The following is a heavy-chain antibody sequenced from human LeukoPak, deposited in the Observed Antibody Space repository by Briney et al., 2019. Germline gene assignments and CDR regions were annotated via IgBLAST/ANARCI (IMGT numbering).Heavy chain of an antibody. D-gene: IGHD3-9*01. V-gene: IGHV4-30-2*01. CDR2: IYHSGST. Sequence: SETLSLTCTVSGGSISSGGYYWSWIRQPPGKGLEWIGYIYHSGSTYYNPSLKSRVTISVDRSKNQFSLKLSSVTAADTAVYYCARDSRYFDWLLYAFDIWGQGTMVTVSS. J-gene: IGHJ3*02. CDR3: ARDSRYFDWLLYAFDI. CDR1: GGSISSGGYY.